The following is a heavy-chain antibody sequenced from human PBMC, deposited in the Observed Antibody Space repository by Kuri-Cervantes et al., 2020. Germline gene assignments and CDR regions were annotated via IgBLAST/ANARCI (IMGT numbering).Heavy chain of an antibody. J-gene: IGHJ6*02. D-gene: IGHD3-10*01. CDR3: ARLRRPTMVRGVIIRENNYYYGMDV. CDR1: GFTFSSYS. V-gene: IGHV3-21*01. CDR2: ISSSSSYI. Sequence: GGSLRLSCAASGFTFSSYSMNWVRQAPGKGLEWVSSISSSSSYIYSADSVKGRFTISRDNAKNSLYLQMTSLRAEDTAVYYCARLRRPTMVRGVIIRENNYYYGMDVWGQGTTVTVSS.